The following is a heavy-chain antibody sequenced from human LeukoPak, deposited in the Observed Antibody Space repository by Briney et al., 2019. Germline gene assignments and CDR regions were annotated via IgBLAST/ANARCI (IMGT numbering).Heavy chain of an antibody. Sequence: GGSLRLSCAASGFTFSSYSMNWVRQAPGKGLEWVSSISSSSSYIYYADSVKGRFTISRDNAKNSLYLQMNSLRAEDTAVYYCAREGYSSGSLSYFDYWGQGTLVTVSS. V-gene: IGHV3-21*01. CDR1: GFTFSSYS. CDR3: AREGYSSGSLSYFDY. CDR2: ISSSSSYI. J-gene: IGHJ4*02. D-gene: IGHD6-19*01.